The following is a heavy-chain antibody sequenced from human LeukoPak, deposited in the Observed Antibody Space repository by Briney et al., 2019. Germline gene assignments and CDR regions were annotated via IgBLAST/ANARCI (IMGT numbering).Heavy chain of an antibody. CDR1: GYTFTSYD. V-gene: IGHV1-8*03. Sequence: ASVKVSCKASGYTFTSYDINWVRQATGQGLEWMGWMNPNSGNTGYAQKFQGRVTITRNTSISTAYMELSSLRSEDTAAYYCARGDHIAVAGRDWFDPWGQGTLVTVSS. CDR2: MNPNSGNT. J-gene: IGHJ5*02. D-gene: IGHD6-19*01. CDR3: ARGDHIAVAGRDWFDP.